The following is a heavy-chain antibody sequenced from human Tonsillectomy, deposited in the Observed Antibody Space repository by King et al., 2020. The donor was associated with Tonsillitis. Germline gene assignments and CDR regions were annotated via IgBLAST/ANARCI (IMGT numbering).Heavy chain of an antibody. V-gene: IGHV4-30-4*07. D-gene: IGHD2-2*01. Sequence: VQLQESGPGLVKPSQTLSLTCAVSGGSISSGGYSWSSIRQPPGKGLEWFGYINYSGSTYYNPSLKSQVTISVDTTKNQFSLRLSSVTAAHTAVYYCAGGGAVPGAYYYYYDGMDVWGQGTTVTVSS. CDR3: AGGGAVPGAYYYYYDGMDV. CDR1: GGSISSGGYS. J-gene: IGHJ6*02. CDR2: INYSGST.